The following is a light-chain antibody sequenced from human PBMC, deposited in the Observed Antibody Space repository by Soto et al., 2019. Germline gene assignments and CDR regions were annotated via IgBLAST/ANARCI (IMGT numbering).Light chain of an antibody. V-gene: IGKV3-20*01. CDR1: QSVSSTY. J-gene: IGKJ5*01. CDR2: GAS. Sequence: EIVLTQSPGPLSLSPGDVATLSCRASQSVSSTYLAWYQQQPGQAPRLLIYGASNRATGIPDRFRGSGSGTDFSLTISRLEPEDFAVYYCQQYGGSMTFGQGTRLEIE. CDR3: QQYGGSMT.